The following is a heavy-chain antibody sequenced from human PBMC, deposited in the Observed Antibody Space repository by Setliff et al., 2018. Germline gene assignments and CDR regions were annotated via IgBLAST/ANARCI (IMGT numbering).Heavy chain of an antibody. CDR3: TVYNTGSSKDHY. D-gene: IGHD2-8*02. CDR2: INHSGST. CDR1: GGSISSYY. V-gene: IGHV4-34*01. Sequence: TLSLTCTVSGGSISSYYWSWIRQPPGKGLECIGEINHSGSTNYNPSLKSRVTISVDTSKNQFSLKLSSVTAADTALYYCTVYNTGSSKDHYWGQGTPVTVSS. J-gene: IGHJ4*02.